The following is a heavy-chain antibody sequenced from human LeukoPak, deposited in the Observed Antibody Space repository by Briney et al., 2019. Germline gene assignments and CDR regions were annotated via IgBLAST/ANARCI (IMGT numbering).Heavy chain of an antibody. CDR2: INHSGST. CDR3: ARARPSTYYYDSSALDDAFDI. D-gene: IGHD3-22*01. Sequence: KPSETLSLTCAVYGGSFSGYYWSWIRQPPGKGLEWIGEINHSGSTNYNPSLKSRVTISVDTSKNQFSLKLSSVTAADTAVYYCARARPSTYYYDSSALDDAFDIWGQGTMVTVSS. CDR1: GGSFSGYY. V-gene: IGHV4-34*01. J-gene: IGHJ3*02.